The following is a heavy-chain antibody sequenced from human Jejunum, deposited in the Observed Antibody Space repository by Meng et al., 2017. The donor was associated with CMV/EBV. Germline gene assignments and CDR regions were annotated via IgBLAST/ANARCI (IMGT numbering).Heavy chain of an antibody. Sequence: SCKTSGYTFPTNNLIWVRQAPGQGPEWMGWINTNTGSPTYARDFTGRFVFSLDTSVSTAYLQISSLKAEDTAVYYCARDGLNERYFDYWGQGTLVTVSS. CDR1: GYTFPTNN. J-gene: IGHJ4*02. CDR3: ARDGLNERYFDY. D-gene: IGHD3-22*01. CDR2: INTNTGSP. V-gene: IGHV7-4-1*02.